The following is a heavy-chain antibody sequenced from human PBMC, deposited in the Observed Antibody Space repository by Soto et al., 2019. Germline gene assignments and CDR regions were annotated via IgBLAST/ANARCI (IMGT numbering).Heavy chain of an antibody. CDR1: GGSISSYY. CDR3: ARGPMGCSSTSCYRNYFDY. V-gene: IGHV4-59*01. CDR2: IYYSGST. Sequence: QVQLQESGPGLVKPSETLSLTCTVSGGSISSYYWSWIRQPPGKGLEWIGYIYYSGSTNYNPSLKSRVTISVDTSKNQFSLKLSSVTAADTAVYYCARGPMGCSSTSCYRNYFDYWGQGTLVTVSS. D-gene: IGHD2-2*02. J-gene: IGHJ4*02.